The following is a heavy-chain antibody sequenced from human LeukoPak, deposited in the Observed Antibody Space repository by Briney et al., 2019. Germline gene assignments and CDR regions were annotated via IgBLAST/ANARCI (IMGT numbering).Heavy chain of an antibody. CDR1: GGSINGYY. D-gene: IGHD1-26*01. J-gene: IGHJ4*02. CDR2: IYYSGST. CDR3: AREKYGGSNDY. V-gene: IGHV4-59*01. Sequence: PWETLSLTCAVSGGSINGYYWSWIRQPPGKGLEWIGYIYYSGSTKYNPSLKSRVTISVDTSKNQFSLRLSSVTAADTAMYYCAREKYGGSNDYWGQGTLVTVSS.